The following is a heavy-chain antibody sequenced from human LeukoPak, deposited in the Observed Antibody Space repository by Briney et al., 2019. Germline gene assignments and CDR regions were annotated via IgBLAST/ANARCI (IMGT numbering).Heavy chain of an antibody. CDR3: ARDIVGATPFDY. Sequence: ASVKVSCKASGYTFTAHYMHWVRQAPGQGLEWMGWISAYNGNTNYAQKLQGRVTMTTDTSTSTAYMELRSLRSDDTAVYYCARDIVGATPFDYWGQGTLVTVSS. CDR1: GYTFTAHY. D-gene: IGHD1-26*01. J-gene: IGHJ4*02. V-gene: IGHV1-18*04. CDR2: ISAYNGNT.